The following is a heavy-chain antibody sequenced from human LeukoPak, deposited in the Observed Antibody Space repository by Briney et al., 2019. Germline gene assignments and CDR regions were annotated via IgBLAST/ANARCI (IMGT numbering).Heavy chain of an antibody. D-gene: IGHD4-17*01. CDR3: ARDQNYGDYWENYMDA. V-gene: IGHV3-7*01. J-gene: IGHJ6*03. Sequence: PGGSLRLSCAASGFTFSSYWMSWVRQAPGKGLEWVANIKQDGSEKYYVDSVKGRFTISRDNAKNSLYLQMNSLRAEDTAVYYCARDQNYGDYWENYMDAWGKGTTVTVSS. CDR1: GFTFSSYW. CDR2: IKQDGSEK.